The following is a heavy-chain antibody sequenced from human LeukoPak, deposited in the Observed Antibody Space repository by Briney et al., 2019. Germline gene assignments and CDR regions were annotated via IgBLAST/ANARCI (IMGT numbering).Heavy chain of an antibody. CDR3: ARDKRTGDYYGMDV. V-gene: IGHV6-1*01. Sequence: SQTLSLTFAISGDSVSINSAAWNWVRQSPSRGLEWLGSTYYRSKWYNDYAVSVKSRITINPDTSKNQFSLQLNSVTPEDTAVYYCARDKRTGDYYGMDVWGQGTTVTVSS. CDR2: TYYRSKWYN. D-gene: IGHD7-27*01. CDR1: GDSVSINSAA. J-gene: IGHJ6*02.